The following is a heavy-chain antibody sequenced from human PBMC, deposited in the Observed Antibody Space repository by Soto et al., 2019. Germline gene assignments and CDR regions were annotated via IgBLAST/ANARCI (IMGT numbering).Heavy chain of an antibody. CDR3: ARGDYDVLTGYYPLDY. J-gene: IGHJ4*02. D-gene: IGHD3-9*01. CDR1: GYTLTSYY. Sequence: ASVKVSCKASGYTLTSYYMHWVRQAPGQGLAWMGIINPSGGSTSYAQNYQGRITMTSDTSTTTVYMELSSLRSEDAAVYFCARGDYDVLTGYYPLDYWGQGTLVTVSS. V-gene: IGHV1-46*01. CDR2: INPSGGST.